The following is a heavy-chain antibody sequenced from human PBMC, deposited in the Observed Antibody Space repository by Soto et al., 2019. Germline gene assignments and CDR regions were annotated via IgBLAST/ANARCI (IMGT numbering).Heavy chain of an antibody. J-gene: IGHJ3*02. Sequence: SETLSLTCTVSGGSISSYYWSWIRQPPGKGLEWIGYIYYSGSTNYYPSLKSRVTISVDTSKNQFSLKLSSVTAADTAVYYCARDRYGDDAFDIWGQGTMVTVSS. D-gene: IGHD4-17*01. CDR3: ARDRYGDDAFDI. CDR1: GGSISSYY. CDR2: IYYSGST. V-gene: IGHV4-59*01.